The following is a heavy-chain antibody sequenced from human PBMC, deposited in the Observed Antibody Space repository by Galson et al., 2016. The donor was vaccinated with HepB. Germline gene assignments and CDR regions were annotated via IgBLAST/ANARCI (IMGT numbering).Heavy chain of an antibody. Sequence: CAISGDSVSSNSVAWNWIRQSPSRGLEWLGRTYYRSQWSHDYAPSVRGRLFLYADTSKNQFSMQLNSVTLEDTAVYYCTRVNHLGRGMNVWGQGTTVTVSS. CDR3: TRVNHLGRGMNV. CDR1: GDSVSSNSVA. J-gene: IGHJ6*02. D-gene: IGHD1-14*01. CDR2: TYYRSQWSH. V-gene: IGHV6-1*01.